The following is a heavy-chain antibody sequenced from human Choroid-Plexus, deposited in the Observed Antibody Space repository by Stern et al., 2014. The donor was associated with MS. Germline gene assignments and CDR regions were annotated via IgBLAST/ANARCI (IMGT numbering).Heavy chain of an antibody. CDR2: ISYDGSK. Sequence: VQLVESGGGVVQPGRPLRLSCAASGFSFSRFGMHRVRQAPGKGLECVALISYDGSKDYADSVKGRCAISRDNSKNTLYLQMNSLRAEDTAVYYCAKDRQYLTFFFDFWGQGSLVTVSS. J-gene: IGHJ4*02. CDR3: AKDRQYLTFFFDF. V-gene: IGHV3-30*18. D-gene: IGHD2/OR15-2a*01. CDR1: GFSFSRFG.